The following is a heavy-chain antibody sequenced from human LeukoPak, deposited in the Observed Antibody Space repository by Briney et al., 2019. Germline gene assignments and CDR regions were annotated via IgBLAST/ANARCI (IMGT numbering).Heavy chain of an antibody. CDR3: AKGGYYYYGMDV. CDR1: GFTFSSYG. J-gene: IGHJ6*02. CDR2: ISYDGSNK. Sequence: AGGSLRLSCAASGFTFSSYGMHWVRQAPGKGLEWVAVISYDGSNKYYADSVKGRFTISRDNSKNTLYLQMNSLRAEDTAVYYCAKGGYYYYGMDVWGQGTTVTVSS. V-gene: IGHV3-30*18.